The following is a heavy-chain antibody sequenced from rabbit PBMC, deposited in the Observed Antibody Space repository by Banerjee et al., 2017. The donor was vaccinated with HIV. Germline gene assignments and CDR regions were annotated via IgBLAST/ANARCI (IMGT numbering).Heavy chain of an antibody. Sequence: QEQLEESGGDLVKPEGSLTLTCKASGFDFNSYYISWVRQAPGKGLEWIACINTNSGNAVYATWAKGRFTISKTSSTTVTLQMTSLTAADTATYFCARDLAGVIGWNFNLWGPGTLVTVS. J-gene: IGHJ4*01. CDR3: ARDLAGVIGWNFNL. D-gene: IGHD4-1*01. CDR1: GFDFNSYY. V-gene: IGHV1S45*01. CDR2: INTNSGNA.